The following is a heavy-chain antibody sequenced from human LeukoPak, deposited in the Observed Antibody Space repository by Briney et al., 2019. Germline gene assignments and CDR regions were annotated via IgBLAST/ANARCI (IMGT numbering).Heavy chain of an antibody. Sequence: GGSLRLSCAASGFTFSSYSMNWVCQAPGKGLEWVSSISSSSSYIYYADSVKGRFTISRDNAKNSLYLQMNSLRAEDTAVYYCAGALRLGELSSLDYWGQGTLVTVSS. CDR2: ISSSSSYI. CDR3: AGALRLGELSSLDY. CDR1: GFTFSSYS. V-gene: IGHV3-21*01. D-gene: IGHD3-16*02. J-gene: IGHJ4*02.